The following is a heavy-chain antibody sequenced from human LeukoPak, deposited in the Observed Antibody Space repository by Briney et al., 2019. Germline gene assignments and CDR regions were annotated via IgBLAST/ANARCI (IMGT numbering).Heavy chain of an antibody. V-gene: IGHV4-34*01. D-gene: IGHD3-10*01. CDR1: GGSFSGYY. CDR2: INHSGST. CDR3: ARTPMVRGVNTLGWFDP. Sequence: HSETLSLTCAVYGGSFSGYYWSWIRQPPGKGLEWIGEINHSGSTNYNPSLKSRVTISVDTSKNQFSLKLSSVTAADTAVYYCARTPMVRGVNTLGWFDPWGQGTLVTVSS. J-gene: IGHJ5*02.